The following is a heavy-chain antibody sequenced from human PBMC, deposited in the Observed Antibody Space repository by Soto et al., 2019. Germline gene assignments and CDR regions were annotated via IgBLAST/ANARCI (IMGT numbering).Heavy chain of an antibody. Sequence: HPGGSLRLSCAVSGFTFSSNGMHWVRQAPGKGLEWVAVIWYDGSNKYYADSVKGRFTISRDNSKNTLYLQMNSLRAEDTAVYYCARDYSGSSHYFDYWGQGTLVTVSS. CDR3: ARDYSGSSHYFDY. V-gene: IGHV3-33*01. J-gene: IGHJ4*02. CDR1: GFTFSSNG. D-gene: IGHD6-6*01. CDR2: IWYDGSNK.